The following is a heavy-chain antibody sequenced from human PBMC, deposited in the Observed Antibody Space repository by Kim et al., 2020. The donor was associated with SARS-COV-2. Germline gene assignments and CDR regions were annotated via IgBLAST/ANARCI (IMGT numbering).Heavy chain of an antibody. J-gene: IGHJ4*02. D-gene: IGHD2-15*01. CDR1: GFTFSSYA. CDR3: AKDQQYCLANGCPSRGFFDY. CDR2: ISGSGDAT. Sequence: GGSLRLSCAASGFTFSSYAMTWVRQAPGKGLEWVSGISGSGDATYYAGSVHGRFTISRDNSKNTLYLHMDSLRVEDTAVYYCAKDQQYCLANGCPSRGFFDYWGQGTLVTVSS. V-gene: IGHV3-23*01.